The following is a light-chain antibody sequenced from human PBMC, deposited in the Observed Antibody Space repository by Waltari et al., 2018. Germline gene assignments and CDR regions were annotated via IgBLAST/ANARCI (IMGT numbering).Light chain of an antibody. CDR2: DVT. CDR3: SSYTTSTTLI. Sequence: QSALTQPASVSGSPGQSSTISCTGTSSDVGNYNYVSWYQQHPGKAPTLIIYDVTKRPSGVSNRFSGSKSGNTASLTISRLQAEDEADYYCSSYTTSTTLIFGGGTKLTVL. V-gene: IGLV2-14*01. J-gene: IGLJ2*01. CDR1: SSDVGNYNY.